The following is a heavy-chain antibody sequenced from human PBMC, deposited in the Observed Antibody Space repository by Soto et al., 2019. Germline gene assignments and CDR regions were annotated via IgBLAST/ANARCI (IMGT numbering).Heavy chain of an antibody. CDR3: AREGSSSSNRPYDH. J-gene: IGHJ4*02. V-gene: IGHV4-4*07. CDR2: IYTSGST. CDR1: GGSISSYY. Sequence: LSLTCTVSGGSISSYYWGWIRQPAGKGLEWIGRIYTSGSTNYNPSLKSRVTMSVDTSKNQFSLKLSSVTAADTAVYYCAREGSSSSNRPYDHWGQGTLVTVSS. D-gene: IGHD6-6*01.